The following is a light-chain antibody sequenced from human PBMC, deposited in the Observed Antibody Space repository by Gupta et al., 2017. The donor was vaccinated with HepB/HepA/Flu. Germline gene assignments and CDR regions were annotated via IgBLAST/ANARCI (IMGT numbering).Light chain of an antibody. J-gene: IGLJ2*01. CDR3: QSYDSSLSGLV. V-gene: IGLV1-40*01. Sequence: QSVLTPPPSVSGAPGQRVTISCPGSSSNIGAGYDVHWYQQLPGTAPKLLIYGNSNRPSGVPDRFSGSKSGTSASLAITELQAEDEADYYCQSYDSSLSGLVFGGGTKLTVL. CDR1: SSNIGAGYD. CDR2: GNS.